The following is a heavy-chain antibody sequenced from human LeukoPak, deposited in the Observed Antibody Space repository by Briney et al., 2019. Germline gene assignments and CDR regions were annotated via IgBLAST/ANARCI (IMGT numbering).Heavy chain of an antibody. CDR1: GFTFSSYA. Sequence: GGSLRLSCAASGFTFSSYAMSWVRQAPGKGLEWVSAISGGGGSTYYADSVKGRFTISRDNSKNTLYLQMNSLRAEDTAVYYCAKVLLWFGELLFDYWGQGTLVTVSS. CDR3: AKVLLWFGELLFDY. CDR2: ISGGGGST. J-gene: IGHJ4*02. V-gene: IGHV3-23*01. D-gene: IGHD3-10*01.